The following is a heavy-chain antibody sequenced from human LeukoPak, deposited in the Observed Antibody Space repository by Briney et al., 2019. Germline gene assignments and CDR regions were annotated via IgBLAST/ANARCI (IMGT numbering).Heavy chain of an antibody. CDR3: ARDKTSTWYGAIDF. Sequence: ASVKVSCKASRYTFTNYAIHWVRQAPGQRLEWKGWINAGNGDTDYAQKFQGRVTISRDTSASTAYMELSSLTSADTAVYYCARDKTSTWYGAIDFWGQGALVTVSS. CDR1: RYTFTNYA. V-gene: IGHV1-3*01. CDR2: INAGNGDT. J-gene: IGHJ4*02. D-gene: IGHD6-13*01.